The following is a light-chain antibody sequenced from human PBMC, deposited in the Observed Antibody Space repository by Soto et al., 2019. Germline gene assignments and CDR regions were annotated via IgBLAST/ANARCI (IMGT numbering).Light chain of an antibody. CDR2: GDN. CDR3: AAWDDSLNGHV. CDR1: SSNIRSNS. Sequence: QSVLTQPPSASGTPGQRVTISCSGSSSNIRSNSVHWYQQFPGTAPKLLTYGDNQRPSGVPDRFSGSKSGTSASLAISGLQSEDEADYYCAAWDDSLNGHVFGGGTKLTVL. J-gene: IGLJ3*02. V-gene: IGLV1-44*01.